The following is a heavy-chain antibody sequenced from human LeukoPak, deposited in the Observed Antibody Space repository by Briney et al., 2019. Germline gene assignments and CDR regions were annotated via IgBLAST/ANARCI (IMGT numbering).Heavy chain of an antibody. CDR3: ARDSVAATPFFDY. CDR1: GGSISSSSYY. CDR2: IYYSGST. Sequence: PSETLSLTCTVSGGSISSSSYYWGWIRQPPGKGLEWIGSIYYSGSTYYNPSLKSRVTISVDTSKNQFSLKLSSVTAADTAVYYCARDSVAATPFFDYWGQGTLVTVSS. D-gene: IGHD2-15*01. J-gene: IGHJ4*02. V-gene: IGHV4-39*07.